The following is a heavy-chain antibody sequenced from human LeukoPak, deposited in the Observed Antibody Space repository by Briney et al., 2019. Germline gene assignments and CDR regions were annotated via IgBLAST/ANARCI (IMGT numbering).Heavy chain of an antibody. CDR1: GFTFSSYW. Sequence: GGSLRLSCAASGFTFSSYWMHWVRQAPGKGLVWVSRINSDGSSTSYADSVKGRFTISRDNAKNTLYLQMNSLRAEDTAVYYCARGPSYYYDSSSYFVYWGQGTLVTVSS. CDR2: INSDGSST. D-gene: IGHD3-22*01. V-gene: IGHV3-74*01. CDR3: ARGPSYYYDSSSYFVY. J-gene: IGHJ4*02.